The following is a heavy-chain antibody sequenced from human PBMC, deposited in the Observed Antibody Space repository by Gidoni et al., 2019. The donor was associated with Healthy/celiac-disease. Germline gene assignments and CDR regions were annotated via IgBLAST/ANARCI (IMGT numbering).Heavy chain of an antibody. D-gene: IGHD3-3*01. Sequence: QVQLQQWGAGLLKPSETLSLTCAVYGGSFSGYYWSWIRQPPGKGLEWIGEINHSGSTNYNPSLKSRVTISVDTSKNQFSLKLSSVTAADTAVYYCARAMGITIFGVVISQYGMDVWGQGTTVTVSS. CDR1: GGSFSGYY. J-gene: IGHJ6*02. CDR3: ARAMGITIFGVVISQYGMDV. V-gene: IGHV4-34*01. CDR2: INHSGST.